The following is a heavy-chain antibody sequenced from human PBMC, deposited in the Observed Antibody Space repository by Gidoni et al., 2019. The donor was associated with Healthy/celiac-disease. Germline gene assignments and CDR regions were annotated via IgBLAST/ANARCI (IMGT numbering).Heavy chain of an antibody. J-gene: IGHJ6*03. D-gene: IGHD5-18*01. CDR3: AKETGGYSYANLYYYYYYMDV. CDR2: IWYDGSNK. V-gene: IGHV3-33*06. CDR1: GFTFSSYG. Sequence: QVQLVESGGGVVQPGRSLILSCAASGFTFSSYGMHWVRQAPGKGPEWVAVIWYDGSNKYYADSVKGRFTISRDNSKNTLYLQMNSLRAEDTAVYYCAKETGGYSYANLYYYYYYMDVWGKGTTVTVSS.